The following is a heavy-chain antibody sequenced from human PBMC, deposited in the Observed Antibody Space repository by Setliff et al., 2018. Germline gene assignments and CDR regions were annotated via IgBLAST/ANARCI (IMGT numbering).Heavy chain of an antibody. CDR1: GGTFSSYG. D-gene: IGHD3-22*01. V-gene: IGHV1-69*05. Sequence: AASVKVSCKASGGTFSSYGISWVRQAPGQGLEWMGGTIPIFGTTDYAQKFRGRVTIITDESTSTAFMQLSSLRSEDTAVYYCVREGVDSRSSTDYRYYMDVWGKGTTVTVS. CDR3: VREGVDSRSSTDYRYYMDV. J-gene: IGHJ6*03. CDR2: TIPIFGTT.